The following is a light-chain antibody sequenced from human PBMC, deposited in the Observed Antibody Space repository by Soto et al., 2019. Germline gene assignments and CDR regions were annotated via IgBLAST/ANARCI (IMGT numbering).Light chain of an antibody. CDR2: KAS. J-gene: IGKJ1*01. CDR3: QQYESFPRT. CDR1: QSINNY. Sequence: DIQMTQSPSTLSASVGDRVTITCRASQSINNYLAWYQQKPGKAPKLFIYKASTLESGVPSRFSGSGSGTEFTLSISSLQPDDFATYFCQQYESFPRTFGQGTQVEIK. V-gene: IGKV1-5*03.